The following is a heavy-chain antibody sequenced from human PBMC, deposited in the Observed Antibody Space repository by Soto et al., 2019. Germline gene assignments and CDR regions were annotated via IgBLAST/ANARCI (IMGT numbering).Heavy chain of an antibody. CDR3: AKLVCGGDCLFDACDI. J-gene: IGHJ3*02. V-gene: IGHV3-30*18. D-gene: IGHD2-21*01. CDR1: GFTFSSYG. Sequence: QVQLVESGGGVVQPGRSLRLSCAASGFTFSSYGMHWVRQAPGKGLEWVAVISYDGSNKYYADSVKGRFTISRDNSKNTLYRQMTSLRAEDTAVYYCAKLVCGGDCLFDACDIWGQGTMVTVSS. CDR2: ISYDGSNK.